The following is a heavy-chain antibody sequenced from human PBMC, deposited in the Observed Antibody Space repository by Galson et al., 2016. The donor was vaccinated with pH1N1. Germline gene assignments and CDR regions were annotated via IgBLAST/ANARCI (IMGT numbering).Heavy chain of an antibody. Sequence: SVKVSCKAFGYSFTDFYIHWVRQAPGQGLEWMGLVHPRAGVTKVAQRFQDRVTITSDTSTSSVYMELSSLRSEDTAVYYCARGDTKGSFGLDTWGQGTLVTVSS. J-gene: IGHJ4*02. CDR3: ARGDTKGSFGLDT. CDR1: GYSFTDFY. V-gene: IGHV1-46*03. D-gene: IGHD3-10*01. CDR2: VHPRAGVT.